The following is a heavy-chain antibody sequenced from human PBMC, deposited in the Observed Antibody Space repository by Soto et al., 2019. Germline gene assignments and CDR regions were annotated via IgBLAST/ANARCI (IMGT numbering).Heavy chain of an antibody. CDR1: GFTFSSYS. CDR2: ISSSSTYI. V-gene: IGHV3-21*06. CDR3: ARDHGTTVAGPRY. D-gene: IGHD6-19*01. Sequence: GSLRLSCAASGFTFSSYSMNWVRQAPGKGPEWVSYISSSSTYIYYADSVKGRFTSSRDNAKNSLYLQMNSLRAEDTAVYYCARDHGTTVAGPRYWGQGTLVTVSS. J-gene: IGHJ4*02.